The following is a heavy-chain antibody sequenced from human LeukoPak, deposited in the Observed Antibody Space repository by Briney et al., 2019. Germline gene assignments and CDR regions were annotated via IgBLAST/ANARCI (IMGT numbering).Heavy chain of an antibody. Sequence: PGGSLRLSCAAFGFTFSSYEMNWVRQAPGKGLEWVSFISKSGDTIYYANSVRGRFTISRDNAQKSLYLQMNSLRAEYTAVYYCARGDTGYVRGDPFDIWGQGTMVTVSS. CDR2: ISKSGDTI. V-gene: IGHV3-48*03. J-gene: IGHJ3*02. CDR3: ARGDTGYVRGDPFDI. CDR1: GFTFSSYE. D-gene: IGHD3-10*02.